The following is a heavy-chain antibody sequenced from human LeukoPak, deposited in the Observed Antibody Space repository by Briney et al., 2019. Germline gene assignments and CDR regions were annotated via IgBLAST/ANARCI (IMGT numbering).Heavy chain of an antibody. CDR1: GYTFTSYY. CDR2: INPSGGST. D-gene: IGHD2-2*01. V-gene: IGHV1-46*03. J-gene: IGHJ4*02. Sequence: ASVKVSCKASGYTFTSYYMHWVRQAPGQGLEWMGIINPSGGSTSYAQKFQGRVTMPRDTSTSTVYMELSSLRSEDTAVYYCARGRLVVVPAAIPNWASFDYWGQGTLVTVSS. CDR3: ARGRLVVVPAAIPNWASFDY.